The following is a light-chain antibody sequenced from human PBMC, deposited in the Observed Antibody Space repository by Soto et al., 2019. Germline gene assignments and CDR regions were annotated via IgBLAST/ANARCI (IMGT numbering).Light chain of an antibody. CDR1: QSISIW. CDR2: KAS. J-gene: IGKJ1*01. Sequence: DIQMTQSPSTLSASVGDRVTITCRASQSISIWLAWYQQTPGKAPKLLIYKASSLQSGVPSRFSGSGSGTEFTLTISSLQPDDFATYYCQQYNSYSRTFGQGTQVEIK. V-gene: IGKV1-5*03. CDR3: QQYNSYSRT.